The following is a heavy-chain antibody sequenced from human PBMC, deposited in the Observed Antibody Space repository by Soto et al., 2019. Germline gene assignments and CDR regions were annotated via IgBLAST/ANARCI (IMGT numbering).Heavy chain of an antibody. J-gene: IGHJ4*02. V-gene: IGHV4-30-4*01. CDR2: IYYSGST. CDR3: ARAGGPYYFDY. Sequence: SLTCTVSGGSIRSGDYYWSWIRQPPGKGLEWIGYIYYSGSTYYNPSLKSRVTISVDTSKNQFSLKLSSVTAADTAVYYCARAGGPYYFDYWGQGALVTVSS. CDR1: GGSIRSGDYY. D-gene: IGHD2-15*01.